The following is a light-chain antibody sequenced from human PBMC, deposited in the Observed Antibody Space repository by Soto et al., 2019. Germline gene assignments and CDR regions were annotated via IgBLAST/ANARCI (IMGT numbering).Light chain of an antibody. CDR3: AAWDDSLNGSV. CDR2: TNN. V-gene: IGLV1-44*01. J-gene: IGLJ7*01. Sequence: QSVLTQPPSASGTPGQTVTISCSGSSSNIGLNTVNWYQQLPGAAPKLLIYTNNQRPAGVPDRFSGSKSGTAASLAIRGLQSEDEADYYCAAWDDSLNGSVFGSGTQLTVL. CDR1: SSNIGLNT.